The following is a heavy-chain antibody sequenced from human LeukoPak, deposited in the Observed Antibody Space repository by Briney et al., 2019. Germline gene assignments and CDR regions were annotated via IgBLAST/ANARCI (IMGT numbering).Heavy chain of an antibody. CDR1: GFTFSSYA. J-gene: IGHJ4*02. V-gene: IGHV3-23*01. Sequence: PGGSLRLSCAASGFTFSSYAMSWVRQAPGKGLEWVSAISGSGGSTYYADSVKGRFTISRDNSKNTLYLQMNSLRAEDTAVYYCASQPSRCSSTSCIGPYFDYWGQGTLVTVSS. D-gene: IGHD2-2*01. CDR2: ISGSGGST. CDR3: ASQPSRCSSTSCIGPYFDY.